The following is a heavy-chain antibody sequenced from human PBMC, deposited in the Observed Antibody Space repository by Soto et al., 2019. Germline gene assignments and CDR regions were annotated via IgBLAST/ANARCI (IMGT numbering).Heavy chain of an antibody. J-gene: IGHJ4*02. Sequence: SVKVSCKASGGTFSSYAISWVRQAPGQGLEWMGGIIPIFGTANYAQKFQGRVTITADKSTSTAYVELSSLRSEDTAVYYCARNGEMATINYFDYWGQGTLVTVSS. V-gene: IGHV1-69*06. CDR2: IIPIFGTA. CDR3: ARNGEMATINYFDY. CDR1: GGTFSSYA. D-gene: IGHD5-12*01.